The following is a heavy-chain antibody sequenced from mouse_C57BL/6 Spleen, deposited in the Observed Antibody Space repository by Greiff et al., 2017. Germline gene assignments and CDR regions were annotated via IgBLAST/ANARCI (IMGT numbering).Heavy chain of an antibody. J-gene: IGHJ2*01. D-gene: IGHD1-1*01. Sequence: VQLQQSGAELVKPGASVKLSCKASGYTFTSYWMHWVKQRPGRGLEWIARIDPNSGGTKYNEKFKSKATLTVDKPSSTAYMQLSSLTSEDSAVYYCARRDYGSSSFDYWGQGTTLTVSS. V-gene: IGHV1-72*01. CDR2: IDPNSGGT. CDR1: GYTFTSYW. CDR3: ARRDYGSSSFDY.